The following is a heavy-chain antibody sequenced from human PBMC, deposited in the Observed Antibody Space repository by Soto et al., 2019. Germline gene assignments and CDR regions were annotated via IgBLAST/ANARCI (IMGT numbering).Heavy chain of an antibody. J-gene: IGHJ6*02. Sequence: QVQLQESGPGLVKPSETLSLTGTVSGGSISGYKWSWVRQPPGKGLEWIGYIYYSGSTNYNPSLKSRVTISVDTSKNQFSLKLSSVTAADTAVYYCARDGYYDILTGRLYGMDVWGQGTTVTVSS. CDR3: ARDGYYDILTGRLYGMDV. CDR2: IYYSGST. V-gene: IGHV4-59*01. D-gene: IGHD3-9*01. CDR1: GGSISGYK.